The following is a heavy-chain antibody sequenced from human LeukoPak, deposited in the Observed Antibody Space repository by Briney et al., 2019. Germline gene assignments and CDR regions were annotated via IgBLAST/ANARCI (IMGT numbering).Heavy chain of an antibody. V-gene: IGHV3-21*01. D-gene: IGHD2-15*01. CDR3: ARGLDIVVVVADRPIDP. Sequence: GGSLRLSCAASGFTFSSYSMNWVRQAPGKGLEWVSSISSSSSYIYYAASVKGRFTISRDNAKNSLYLQMNSLRAEDTAVYYCARGLDIVVVVADRPIDPWGQGTLVTVSS. CDR2: ISSSSSYI. CDR1: GFTFSSYS. J-gene: IGHJ5*02.